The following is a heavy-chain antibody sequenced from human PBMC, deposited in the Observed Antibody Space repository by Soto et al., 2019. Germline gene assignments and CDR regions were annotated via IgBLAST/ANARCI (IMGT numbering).Heavy chain of an antibody. CDR1: GLIFSNYK. V-gene: IGHV3-74*01. CDR2: INTDGSII. CDR3: ARDTDGLHY. J-gene: IGHJ4*02. Sequence: EVRLVESGGGLVQPGGSLRLSCAASGLIFSNYKMHWVRQAPGKRLVWVSRINTDGSIIDYADSVKGRFTVSRDNAKNTLYLQMNSLRADDTAVYYCARDTDGLHYWGQGTLVTVSS.